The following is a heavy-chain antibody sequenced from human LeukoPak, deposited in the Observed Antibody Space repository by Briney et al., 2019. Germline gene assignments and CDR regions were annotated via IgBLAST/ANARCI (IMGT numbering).Heavy chain of an antibody. Sequence: GGSLRLSCADSGFTFSSYWMHWVRQAPGKGLVWVSRINSGGSSTTYADSVKGRFTISRDNAKHTLYLQMNSLKAEDTAVYYCARDDAMGATIDYWGQGTLVT. J-gene: IGHJ4*02. CDR1: GFTFSSYW. CDR2: INSGGSST. V-gene: IGHV3-74*01. CDR3: ARDDAMGATIDY. D-gene: IGHD1-26*01.